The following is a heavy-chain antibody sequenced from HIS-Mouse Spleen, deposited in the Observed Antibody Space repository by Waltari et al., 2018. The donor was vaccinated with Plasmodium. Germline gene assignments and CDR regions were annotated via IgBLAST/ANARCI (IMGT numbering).Heavy chain of an antibody. J-gene: IGHJ3*02. CDR2: IYYSGST. CDR3: ARGTGDLSDAFDI. V-gene: IGHV4-31*03. Sequence: QVQLQESGPGLVKPSQTLSLPCTFSGGSIRRLCYSPTGIRQHPGKGLEWIGYIYYSGSTYYNPSLKSRVTISVDTSKNQFSLKLSSVTAADTAVYCCARGTGDLSDAFDIWGQGTMVTVSS. CDR1: GGSIRRLCYS. D-gene: IGHD7-27*01.